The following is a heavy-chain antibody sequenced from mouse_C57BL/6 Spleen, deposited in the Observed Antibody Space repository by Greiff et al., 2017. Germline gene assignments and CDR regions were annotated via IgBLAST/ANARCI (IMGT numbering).Heavy chain of an antibody. CDR2: IDPSDSYT. Sequence: QVQLQQPGAELVKPGASVKLSCKASGYTFTSYWMQWVKQRPGQGLEWIGEIDPSDSYTNYNQKFKGKATLTVDTSSSTAYMQLSSLTSEDSAVYYCARSRDGDYWGQGTSVTVSS. CDR1: GYTFTSYW. CDR3: ARSRDGDY. D-gene: IGHD3-3*01. V-gene: IGHV1-50*01. J-gene: IGHJ4*01.